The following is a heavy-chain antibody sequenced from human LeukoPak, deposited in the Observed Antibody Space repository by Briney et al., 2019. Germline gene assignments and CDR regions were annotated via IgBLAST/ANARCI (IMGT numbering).Heavy chain of an antibody. CDR3: AKDILRMYGSTNSVDY. Sequence: GGPLRLSCAVSGFTFSSHAMSWVRQPPGRGLEWVSAISGLGGSTYYADSVKGRFTISRDNSQYTLYLQMTSLRPEDTAVYYCAKDILRMYGSTNSVDYWGQGTLVTVSS. D-gene: IGHD2-2*01. J-gene: IGHJ4*02. CDR1: GFTFSSHA. CDR2: ISGLGGST. V-gene: IGHV3-23*01.